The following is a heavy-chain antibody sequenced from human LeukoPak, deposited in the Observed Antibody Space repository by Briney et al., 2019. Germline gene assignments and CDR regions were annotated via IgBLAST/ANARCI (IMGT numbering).Heavy chain of an antibody. CDR3: ARDQRKPRIAVAGTKVMDV. J-gene: IGHJ6*02. V-gene: IGHV3-48*03. CDR1: GFAFSSYE. Sequence: PGGSLRLSCAASGFAFSSYEMNWVRQAPGKGLEWVSYISSSGSTIYYADSVKGRFTISRDNAKNSLYLQMNSLRAEDTAVYYCARDQRKPRIAVAGTKVMDVWGQGTTVTVSS. D-gene: IGHD6-19*01. CDR2: ISSSGSTI.